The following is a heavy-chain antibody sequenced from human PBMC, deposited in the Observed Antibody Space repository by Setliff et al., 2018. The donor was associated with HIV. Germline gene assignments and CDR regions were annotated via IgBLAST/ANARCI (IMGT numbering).Heavy chain of an antibody. CDR3: AREGGSERMPFFYYYMDV. J-gene: IGHJ6*03. Sequence: GGSLRLSCAASGFTFDDYAMRWVRQVPGKGLEWVAPISWDGATTNYADSVKGRFTISRDSSKNSLYLQMNSLRTEDTALYYCAREGGSERMPFFYYYMDVWGKGTTVTVSS. D-gene: IGHD3-10*01. CDR2: ISWDGATT. CDR1: GFTFDDYA. V-gene: IGHV3-43*01.